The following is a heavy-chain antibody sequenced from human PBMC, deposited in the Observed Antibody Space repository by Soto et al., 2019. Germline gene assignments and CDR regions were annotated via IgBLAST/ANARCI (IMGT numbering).Heavy chain of an antibody. J-gene: IGHJ4*02. Sequence: ASVKVSCKASGYTFTSYGISWVRQAPGQGLEWMGWISAYNGNTNYAQKLQGRVTMTTDTSTSTAYMELRSLRSEDTAVYYCARDYPFYDILTGYAPRFDYWGQGTLVTVSS. CDR3: ARDYPFYDILTGYAPRFDY. V-gene: IGHV1-18*01. CDR1: GYTFTSYG. D-gene: IGHD3-9*01. CDR2: ISAYNGNT.